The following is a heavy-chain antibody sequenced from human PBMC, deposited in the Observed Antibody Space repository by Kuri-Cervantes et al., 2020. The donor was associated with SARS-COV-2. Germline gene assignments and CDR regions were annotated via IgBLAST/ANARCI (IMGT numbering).Heavy chain of an antibody. CDR2: IYTSGST. CDR3: ATEVGATNFDH. D-gene: IGHD1-26*01. J-gene: IGHJ4*02. V-gene: IGHV4-4*07. Sequence: GSLRLSCTVSGGSISSYYWSWIRQPAGKGLEWIGRIYTSGSTNYNPSLKGRVTMSVDTSKSQFSLELTSVTAADTAVYYCATEVGATNFDHWGQGILVTVSS. CDR1: GGSISSYY.